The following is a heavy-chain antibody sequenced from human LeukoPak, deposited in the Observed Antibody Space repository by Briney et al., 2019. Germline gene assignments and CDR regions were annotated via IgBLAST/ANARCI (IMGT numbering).Heavy chain of an antibody. CDR1: GFTFSSYA. J-gene: IGHJ4*02. CDR3: AKDQCTSTSCYKGDY. V-gene: IGHV3-64*01. Sequence: PGGSLRLSCAASGFTFSSYAMLWVRQTPGKGLEYVSTISSNGGSTYYANSVKGRFTISRDNSKNTLYLQMDSLRAEDTAVYYCAKDQCTSTSCYKGDYWGQGTLVTVSS. D-gene: IGHD2-2*02. CDR2: ISSNGGST.